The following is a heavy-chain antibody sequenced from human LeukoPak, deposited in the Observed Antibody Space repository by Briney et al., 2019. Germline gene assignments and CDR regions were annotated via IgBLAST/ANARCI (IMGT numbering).Heavy chain of an antibody. CDR1: GFTLSNYA. D-gene: IGHD5-24*01. CDR3: AKVIREVDMSYDY. CDR2: IHYSGGST. V-gene: IGHV3-23*01. Sequence: GSLRLSCAASGFTLSNYAMSWVRQAPGKGLEWVSAIHYSGGSTYYADSVKGRFTISRDNSKNTLYLQMNSLRAEDTAVYYCAKVIREVDMSYDYWGQGALVTVSS. J-gene: IGHJ4*02.